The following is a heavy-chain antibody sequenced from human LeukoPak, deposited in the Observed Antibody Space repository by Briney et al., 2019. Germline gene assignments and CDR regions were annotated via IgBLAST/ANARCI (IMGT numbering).Heavy chain of an antibody. D-gene: IGHD6-25*01. CDR1: GYTFTSYG. CDR2: ISAYNGNT. V-gene: IGHV1-18*01. Sequence: ASVKVSCKASGYTFTSYGISWVRQAPGQGLEWMGWISAYNGNTNYAQKLQGRVTMTTDTSTSTAYMELRSLRSDDTAVYYCARDPYLRYSSGDWFDPWGQGTLVTVSS. CDR3: ARDPYLRYSSGDWFDP. J-gene: IGHJ5*02.